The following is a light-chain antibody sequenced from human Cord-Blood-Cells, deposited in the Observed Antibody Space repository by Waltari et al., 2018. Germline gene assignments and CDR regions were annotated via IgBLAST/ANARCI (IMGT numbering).Light chain of an antibody. J-gene: IGLJ3*02. CDR1: SSDVGGYNY. CDR2: DVS. Sequence: QSALTQPASVSGSPGQSITISCTGTSSDVGGYNYVSWYKQHPGKAPKHMIYDVSKRPSGFSNRFSGSKSGNPPSLAISGLQAEDESDYYCSSYTSSSTVFGGGTKLTVL. V-gene: IGLV2-14*01. CDR3: SSYTSSSTV.